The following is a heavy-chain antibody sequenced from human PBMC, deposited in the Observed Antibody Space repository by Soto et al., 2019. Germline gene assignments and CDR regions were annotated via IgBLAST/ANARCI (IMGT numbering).Heavy chain of an antibody. J-gene: IGHJ3*01. CDR3: AKEKFVMNSGYDAFDV. Sequence: GGSLRLSCAASGFAFSSYEMDWVRQAPGKGLEWIAYMSAGGTIHYADSVKGRFTISRDNAKNSLYLEMNSLRAEDTAVYYCAKEKFVMNSGYDAFDVWGQGTMVTVSS. CDR2: MSAGGTI. D-gene: IGHD5-12*01. V-gene: IGHV3-48*03. CDR1: GFAFSSYE.